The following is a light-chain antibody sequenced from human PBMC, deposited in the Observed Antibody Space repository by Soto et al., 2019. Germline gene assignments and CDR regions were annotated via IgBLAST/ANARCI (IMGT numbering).Light chain of an antibody. CDR2: GAS. Sequence: DTQLTQSPSSLSTSVGDRVTITCQAGHDIKEFLNWYQAKPGKAPKLLIYGASNPQTGVPSRVSGIGSGTRFTFTISSLQTEDMATYYGQRYDSLPPTFGQGTRLDIK. CDR1: HDIKEF. CDR3: QRYDSLPPT. V-gene: IGKV1-33*01. J-gene: IGKJ5*01.